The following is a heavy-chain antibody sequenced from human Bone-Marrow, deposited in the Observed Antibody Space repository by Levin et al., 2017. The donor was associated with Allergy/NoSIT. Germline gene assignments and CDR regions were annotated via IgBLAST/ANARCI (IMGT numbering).Heavy chain of an antibody. D-gene: IGHD2-15*01. CDR3: TTATQDIVVVVAATEFDI. Sequence: GESLKISCAASGFTFSNAWMSWVRQAPGKGLEWVGRIKSKTDGGTTDYAAPVKGRFTISRDDSKNTLYLQMNSLKTEDTAVYYCTTATQDIVVVVAATEFDIWGQGTMVTVSS. J-gene: IGHJ3*02. CDR2: IKSKTDGGTT. CDR1: GFTFSNAW. V-gene: IGHV3-15*01.